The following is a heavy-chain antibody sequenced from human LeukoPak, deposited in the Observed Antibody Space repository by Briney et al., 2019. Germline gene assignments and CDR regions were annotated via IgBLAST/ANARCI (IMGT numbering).Heavy chain of an antibody. Sequence: PGGSLRLSCAASGFTFDDYGMSWVRQAPGKGLEWVSGINWNGGSTGYADSAKGRFTISRDNAKNSLCLQMNSLRAEDTALYYCARGWYMAPLDYWGQGTLVTVSS. J-gene: IGHJ4*02. CDR3: ARGWYMAPLDY. CDR2: INWNGGST. D-gene: IGHD1-14*01. V-gene: IGHV3-20*04. CDR1: GFTFDDYG.